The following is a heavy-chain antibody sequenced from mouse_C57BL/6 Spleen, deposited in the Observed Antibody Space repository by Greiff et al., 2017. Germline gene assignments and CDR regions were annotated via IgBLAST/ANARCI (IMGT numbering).Heavy chain of an antibody. CDR1: GFTFSSYA. J-gene: IGHJ2*01. Sequence: VKLMESGGGLVKPGGSLKLSCAASGFTFSSYAMSWVRQTPEKRLEWVATISDGGSYTYYPDNVKGRFTISRDNAKNNLYLQMSHLKSEDTAMYYCARDPGNHYFDYWGQGTTLTVSS. V-gene: IGHV5-4*01. CDR2: ISDGGSYT. CDR3: ARDPGNHYFDY.